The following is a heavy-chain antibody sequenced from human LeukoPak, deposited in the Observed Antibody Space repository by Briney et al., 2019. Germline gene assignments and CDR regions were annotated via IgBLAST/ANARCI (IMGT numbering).Heavy chain of an antibody. V-gene: IGHV1-18*01. CDR1: GYAFTSYG. Sequence: GASVKVSCKASGYAFTSYGISWVRQAPGQVLEWMGWISAYNGNTNYAQKLQGRVTMTTDTSTSTAYMELRSLRSDDTAVYYCARGGRPSIVARRVLDYWGQGTLVTVSS. J-gene: IGHJ4*02. CDR2: ISAYNGNT. CDR3: ARGGRPSIVARRVLDY. D-gene: IGHD6-6*01.